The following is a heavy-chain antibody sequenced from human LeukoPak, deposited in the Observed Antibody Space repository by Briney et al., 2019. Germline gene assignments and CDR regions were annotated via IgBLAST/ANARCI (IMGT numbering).Heavy chain of an antibody. D-gene: IGHD2-8*02. V-gene: IGHV3-33*01. J-gene: IGHJ4*02. CDR3: ARGREGLVHFDY. CDR1: GFTFTTYG. Sequence: GGSLRLSCAVSGFTFTTYGMHWVRQAPGKGLEWVAFIWYDGSSKYYADSMKGRFTISRDNSKNTLYLQMSSLRAEDTAVYYCARGREGLVHFDYWGQGTLVTVSS. CDR2: IWYDGSSK.